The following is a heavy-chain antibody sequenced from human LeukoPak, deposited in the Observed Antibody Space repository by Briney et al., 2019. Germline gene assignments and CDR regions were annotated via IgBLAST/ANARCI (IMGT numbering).Heavy chain of an antibody. CDR1: GFTFSDYG. D-gene: IGHD1-26*01. Sequence: GGSLRLSCAASGFTFSDYGMSWVRQAPGKGLEWVSAISGSGGGTYYADSVKGRLTISRDNSKTTLFLQMHSLRAEDTAVYYCAKALGIVGATNDYWGQGTLVTVSS. CDR2: ISGSGGGT. V-gene: IGHV3-23*01. CDR3: AKALGIVGATNDY. J-gene: IGHJ4*02.